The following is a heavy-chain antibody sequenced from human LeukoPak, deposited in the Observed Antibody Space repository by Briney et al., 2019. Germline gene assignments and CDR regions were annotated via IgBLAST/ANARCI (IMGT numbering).Heavy chain of an antibody. CDR3: ARDLLNGFLEHRGDY. CDR1: GYTFTSYY. V-gene: IGHV1-46*01. CDR2: INPSGGST. D-gene: IGHD2-21*01. J-gene: IGHJ4*02. Sequence: ASVKVSCKASGYTFTSYYMHWVRQAPGQGLEWMGIINPSGGSTSYAQKFQGRVTMTRDTSTSTVYMELSSLRSEDTAVYYCARDLLNGFLEHRGDYWGQGTLVTVSS.